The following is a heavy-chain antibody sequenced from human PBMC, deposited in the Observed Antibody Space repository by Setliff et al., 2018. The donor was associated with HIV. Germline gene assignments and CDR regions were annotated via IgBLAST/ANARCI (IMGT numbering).Heavy chain of an antibody. J-gene: IGHJ5*02. CDR1: GFSFSTHD. D-gene: IGHD3-10*01. V-gene: IGHV3-48*03. CDR2: ITSDGSVK. CDR3: TAGHYGPNP. Sequence: PGGSLRLSCAASGFSFSTHDMNWVRQAPGKGLEWISYITSDGSVKYYADSVKGRFTISRDNAGTSLYLQMNSLKVEDTAVYYCTAGHYGPNPWGQGTPVTVSS.